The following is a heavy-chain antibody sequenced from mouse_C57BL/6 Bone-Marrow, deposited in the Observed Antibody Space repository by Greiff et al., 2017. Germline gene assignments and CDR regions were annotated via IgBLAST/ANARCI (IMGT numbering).Heavy chain of an antibody. CDR1: GYTFTSYW. V-gene: IGHV1-69*01. Sequence: QVQLQQPGAELVMPGASVKLSCKASGYTFTSYWMHWVKQRPGQGLEWIGEIDPSASDTNYNQKFTGKSTMTVDKSSSTAYMQLSSLTSEDSAVYYWARVYGSTYWYFDVWGTGTTVTVSS. CDR3: ARVYGSTYWYFDV. CDR2: IDPSASDT. D-gene: IGHD1-1*01. J-gene: IGHJ1*03.